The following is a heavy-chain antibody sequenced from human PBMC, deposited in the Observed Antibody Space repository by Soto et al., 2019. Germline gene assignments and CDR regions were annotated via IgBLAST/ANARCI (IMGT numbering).Heavy chain of an antibody. J-gene: IGHJ4*02. V-gene: IGHV3-33*01. D-gene: IGHD6-19*01. Sequence: QVQLVESGGGVVQPGKSLRLSCAASGFIFSDYGIHWVRQAPGKGLEWVALIWYDGSKKYYADSVKGRFTVSRDNINRTLDLEMNSLRVEDSAVYYCAREGAVAGSQDFWGQGTLVTVSS. CDR2: IWYDGSKK. CDR3: AREGAVAGSQDF. CDR1: GFIFSDYG.